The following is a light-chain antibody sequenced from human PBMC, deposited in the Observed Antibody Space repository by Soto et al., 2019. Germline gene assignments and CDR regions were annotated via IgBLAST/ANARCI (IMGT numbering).Light chain of an antibody. CDR2: ESS. Sequence: IQLTQSPSSLSASVGDRVTITCRASQGISSYLAWYQQKPGKAPKLLIYESSTLKSGVPSRFSGSGSGTDFTLTISSLQPEDFATYCCQQLNSYPITFGQGTRLEI. J-gene: IGKJ5*01. CDR1: QGISSY. CDR3: QQLNSYPIT. V-gene: IGKV1-9*01.